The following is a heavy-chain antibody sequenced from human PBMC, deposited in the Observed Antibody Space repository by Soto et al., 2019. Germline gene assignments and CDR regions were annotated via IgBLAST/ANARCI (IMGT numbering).Heavy chain of an antibody. V-gene: IGHV3-33*01. CDR3: AREQGYYHASDI. J-gene: IGHJ3*02. CDR2: IWYDGSNK. CDR1: GFTFSSYG. Sequence: GGSLRLSCAASGFTFSSYGMHWVRQAPGKGLEWVALIWYDGSNKYYADSVKGRFTISRDNSKNTLYLQMNSLRAEDTAVYYCAREQGYYHASDIWGQGTMVTVSS. D-gene: IGHD2-8*01.